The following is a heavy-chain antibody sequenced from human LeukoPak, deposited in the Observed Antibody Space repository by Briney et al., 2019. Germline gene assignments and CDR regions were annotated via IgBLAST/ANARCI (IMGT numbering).Heavy chain of an antibody. CDR2: INPSGGST. D-gene: IGHD3-10*01. CDR3: ARDHYGSGSPFRYGMDV. CDR1: GYTFTSYY. J-gene: IGHJ6*02. V-gene: IGHV1-46*01. Sequence: ASVKVSCMASGYTFTSYYMHWVRQAPGQGLEWMGIINPSGGSTSYAQKFQGRVTMTRDTSTSTVYMELSSLRSEDTAVYYCARDHYGSGSPFRYGMDVWGQGTTVTVSS.